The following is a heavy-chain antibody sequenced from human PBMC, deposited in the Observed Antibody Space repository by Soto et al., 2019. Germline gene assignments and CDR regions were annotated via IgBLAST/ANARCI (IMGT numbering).Heavy chain of an antibody. J-gene: IGHJ4*02. CDR2: ISSGGITI. V-gene: IGHV3-48*03. CDR1: GFTFSSYE. CDR3: ARGGTSMIVAENFDY. Sequence: PGGSLRLSCTASGFTFSSYEMNWVRQAPGKGLEWVSYISSGGITIYYADSVKGRFTISRDNAENSLYLQVISLRAEDTAVYYCARGGTSMIVAENFDYWGQGTLVTVSS. D-gene: IGHD3-22*01.